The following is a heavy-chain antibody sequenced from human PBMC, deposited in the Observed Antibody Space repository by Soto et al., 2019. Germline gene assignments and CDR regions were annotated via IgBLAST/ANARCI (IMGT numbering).Heavy chain of an antibody. CDR1: GGSINGDY. J-gene: IGHJ6*03. CDR3: ARHEVDYCNGGPCPFHMDV. Sequence: SETLSLTRTVSGGSINGDYWSWIRRPPGKGLEWIGYIFDSGNTRYNPALESRLTISVDTSRNQFSLKLKSVTAADTADYYCARHEVDYCNGGPCPFHMDVWGTGTTVTSP. V-gene: IGHV4-59*08. D-gene: IGHD2-15*01. CDR2: IFDSGNT.